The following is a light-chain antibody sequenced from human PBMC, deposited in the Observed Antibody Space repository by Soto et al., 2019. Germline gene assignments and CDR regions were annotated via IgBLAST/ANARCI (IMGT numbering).Light chain of an antibody. V-gene: IGKV3-15*01. Sequence: EVVVTQSPATLSVSPGERATLSCRASQSVRTNLAWYQQKPGQPPRLLIYGASTRASDIPARFSASGSGTEFTLTISGLQSDDFAVYHCQQYNEWPLSFGGGTKVEI. J-gene: IGKJ4*01. CDR3: QQYNEWPLS. CDR2: GAS. CDR1: QSVRTN.